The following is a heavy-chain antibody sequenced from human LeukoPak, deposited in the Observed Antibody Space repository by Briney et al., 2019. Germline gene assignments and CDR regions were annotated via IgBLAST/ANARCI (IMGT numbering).Heavy chain of an antibody. CDR1: GFTFSDYY. D-gene: IGHD3-22*01. V-gene: IGHV3-11*04. CDR3: ARDLEVVVIQYYFEY. CDR2: ISSSGSTI. Sequence: KPGGSLRLSCAASGFTFSDYYMSWIRQAPGKGLEWVSYISSSGSTIYYADSVKGRFTISRDNSANTLYLQMNTLRAEDTAMYYCARDLEVVVIQYYFEYWGQGTLLSVSS. J-gene: IGHJ4*02.